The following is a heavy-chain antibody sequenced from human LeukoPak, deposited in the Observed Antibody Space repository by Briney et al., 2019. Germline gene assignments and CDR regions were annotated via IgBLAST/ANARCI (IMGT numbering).Heavy chain of an antibody. D-gene: IGHD6-19*01. CDR2: IIPIFGTA. Sequence: ASVKVSCKASGGTFSSYAISWVRQAPGQGLEWMGRIIPIFGTANYAQKFQGRVTITTDESTSTAYMELSSLRSEDTAVYYCARGTEIAVAGTFDYWAREPWSPSPQ. CDR1: GGTFSSYA. CDR3: ARGTEIAVAGTFDY. V-gene: IGHV1-69*05. J-gene: IGHJ4*02.